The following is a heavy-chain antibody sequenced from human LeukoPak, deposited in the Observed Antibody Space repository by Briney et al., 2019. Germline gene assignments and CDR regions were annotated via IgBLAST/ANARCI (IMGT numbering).Heavy chain of an antibody. D-gene: IGHD3-22*01. Sequence: GGSLTLSCVASGFTFRSYAMSWVRPPPGKGLEWVAAISGSGGSTYYADSVKGRFTLSRDNSKNTLYLQMNSLRAEDTAVYYCAKDQYYYDSSGYYLYWGQGTLVTVSS. CDR1: GFTFRSYA. V-gene: IGHV3-23*01. CDR3: AKDQYYYDSSGYYLY. J-gene: IGHJ4*02. CDR2: ISGSGGST.